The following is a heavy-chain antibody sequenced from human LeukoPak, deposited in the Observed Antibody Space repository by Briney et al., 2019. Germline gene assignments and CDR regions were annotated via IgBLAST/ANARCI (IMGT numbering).Heavy chain of an antibody. V-gene: IGHV4-39*02. CDR1: GGSISSSSYY. CDR2: VYYSGST. Sequence: SETLSLTCTVSGGSISSSSYYWGWIRQPPGKGLEWIGSVYYSGSTYYNPSLKSRVTISVDTSKNQFSLKLSSVTAADTAVYYCARDGAGNYDILTGYSNQGWFDPWGQGTLVTVSS. CDR3: ARDGAGNYDILTGYSNQGWFDP. D-gene: IGHD3-9*01. J-gene: IGHJ5*02.